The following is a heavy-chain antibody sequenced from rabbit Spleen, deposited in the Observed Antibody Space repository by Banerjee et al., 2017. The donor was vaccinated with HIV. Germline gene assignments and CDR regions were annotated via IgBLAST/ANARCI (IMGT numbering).Heavy chain of an antibody. CDR3: VRDPPGYGGYDL. CDR2: IGAGSSGST. D-gene: IGHD7-1*01. J-gene: IGHJ4*01. Sequence: QEQLVESGGGLVQPEGSLTLTCTASGFSFSSSVFMCWVRQAPGKGLEWIACIGAGSSGSTWYASWVNGRFTISKTSSTTVTLQMTSLTAADTATYSCVRDPPGYGGYDLWGPGTLVTVS. V-gene: IGHV1S45*01. CDR1: GFSFSSSVF.